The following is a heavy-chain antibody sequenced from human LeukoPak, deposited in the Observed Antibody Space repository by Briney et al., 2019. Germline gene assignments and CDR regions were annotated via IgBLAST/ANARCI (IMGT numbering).Heavy chain of an antibody. J-gene: IGHJ5*02. D-gene: IGHD3-22*01. Sequence: SETLSLTCTVSGGSTSSGSYYWSWIRQPAGKGLEWIGRIYTSGSTNYNPSLKSRVTISVDTSKNQFSLKLSSVTAADTAVYYCARASSASPYYYDSSGYYYDNWFDPWGQGTLVTVSS. CDR3: ARASSASPYYYDSSGYYYDNWFDP. CDR2: IYTSGST. V-gene: IGHV4-61*02. CDR1: GGSTSSGSYY.